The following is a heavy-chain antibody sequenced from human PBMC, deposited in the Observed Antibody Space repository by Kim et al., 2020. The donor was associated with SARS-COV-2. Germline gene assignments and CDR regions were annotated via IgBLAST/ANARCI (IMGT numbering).Heavy chain of an antibody. CDR3: ARSSSGHAGLDF. D-gene: IGHD5-12*01. V-gene: IGHV1-46*01. Sequence: ASVKVSCKASGYTFSSFYIHWVRESPGQGRVWMGIINPGDGSATYSQWFQGRVTLTSDSSASTVYMDLRSLTNDDAGIYYCARSSSGHAGLDFWGQGTLVTVSS. J-gene: IGHJ4*02. CDR2: INPGDGSA. CDR1: GYTFSSFY.